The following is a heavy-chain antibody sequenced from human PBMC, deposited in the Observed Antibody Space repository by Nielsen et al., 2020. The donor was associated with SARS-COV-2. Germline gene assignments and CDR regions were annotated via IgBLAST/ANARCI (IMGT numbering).Heavy chain of an antibody. Sequence: GGSLRLSCAASGFTFSSFAMHWVRQAPGKGLEWVAVISSDGNTRFYPDSVKGRFTISRDNSKNILFLQMNSLRPEDTALYYCVRDYGDYTDYWGQGTLVTVSS. V-gene: IGHV3-30-3*01. J-gene: IGHJ4*02. CDR1: GFTFSSFA. D-gene: IGHD4-17*01. CDR3: VRDYGDYTDY. CDR2: ISSDGNTR.